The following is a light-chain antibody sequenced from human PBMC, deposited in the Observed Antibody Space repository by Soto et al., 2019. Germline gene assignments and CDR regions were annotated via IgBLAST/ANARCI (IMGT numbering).Light chain of an antibody. CDR1: RSISTY. CDR3: QKRHMWPIT. V-gene: IGKV3-11*01. J-gene: IGKJ5*01. Sequence: EIVLTHSPGTLSFSPLERATLSFSSSRSISTYLAWYQQKPGQAPRLLIYDAYNRATGIPPRFSGSGSGTDFTLTISSLEPEDSAVYYCQKRHMWPITFGQGTRLEIK. CDR2: DAY.